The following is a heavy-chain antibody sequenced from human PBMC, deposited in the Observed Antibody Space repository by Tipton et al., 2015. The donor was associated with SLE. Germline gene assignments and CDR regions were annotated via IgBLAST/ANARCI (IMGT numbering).Heavy chain of an antibody. Sequence: LRLSCTVSGGSISSSSYYWGWIRQPPGKGLEWIGSIYYSGSTYYNPSLKSRVTISVDTSKNQFSLKLSSVTAADTAVYYCARDVAVAGTPFDYWGQGTLVTVSS. CDR3: ARDVAVAGTPFDY. CDR1: GGSISSSSYY. D-gene: IGHD6-19*01. CDR2: IYYSGST. J-gene: IGHJ4*02. V-gene: IGHV4-39*07.